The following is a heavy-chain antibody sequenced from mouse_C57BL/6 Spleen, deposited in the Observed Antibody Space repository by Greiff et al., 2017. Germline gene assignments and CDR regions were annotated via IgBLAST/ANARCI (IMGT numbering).Heavy chain of an antibody. V-gene: IGHV2-9-1*01. CDR1: GFSLTSSA. D-gene: IGHD2-5*01. Sequence: QVQLKESGPCLVAPSQSLSITCTVSGFSLTSSAISWVRQPPGKGLEWLGVIWTGGGTNYNSALKSRLSISKDHSKSQVFLKMNSLQTEDTARYYCARKGVPYSNYEGYAMDYWGQGTSGTVSS. CDR2: IWTGGGT. CDR3: ARKGVPYSNYEGYAMDY. J-gene: IGHJ4*01.